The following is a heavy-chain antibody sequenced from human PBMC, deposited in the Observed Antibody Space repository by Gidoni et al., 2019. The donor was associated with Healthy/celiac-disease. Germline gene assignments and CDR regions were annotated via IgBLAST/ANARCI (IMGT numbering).Heavy chain of an antibody. V-gene: IGHV1-8*01. CDR2: MNPTSGNK. CDR3: ARSTRRGIVGAMCDY. CDR1: GYTFTSYA. D-gene: IGHD1-26*01. J-gene: IGHJ4*02. Sequence: QVQLVQSGPEVKMPGASGKVSCTASGYTFTSYAINWVRQATGQGLEWMGWMNPTSGNKGYAQKFQGRVTMTRNTSISTAYMELSSLRSEDTAVYYCARSTRRGIVGAMCDYWGQGTLVTVSS.